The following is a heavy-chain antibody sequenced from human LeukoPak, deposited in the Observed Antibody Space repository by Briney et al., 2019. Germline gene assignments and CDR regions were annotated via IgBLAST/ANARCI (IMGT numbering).Heavy chain of an antibody. CDR2: VYHSGST. D-gene: IGHD6-19*01. J-gene: IGHJ4*02. CDR1: GYYINSGYY. V-gene: IGHV4-38-2*01. Sequence: PSETLSLTCAVSGYYINSGYYWDWIRQPPGKGLEWIGNVYHSGSTYYNPSLKSRVTISVDMSKNHFSLELTSVTAADTAVYYCARQGRGGSGWLSFDYWSQGILVTVSS. CDR3: ARQGRGGSGWLSFDY.